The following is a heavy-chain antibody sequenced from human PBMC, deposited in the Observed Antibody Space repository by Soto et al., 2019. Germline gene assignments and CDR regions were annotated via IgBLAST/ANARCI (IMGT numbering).Heavy chain of an antibody. Sequence: QVQLVESGGGVVQPGRSLRLSCAASGFTFSSYGMHWVRQAPDKGLEWVAVIWYDGTNKYYTDSVKGRFTISRDNSKNTLXXXXXXXXAXXXAVXXXXXXXXXVAGTRYYYGMDVWGQGTTVTVSS. CDR2: IWYDGTNK. D-gene: IGHD6-13*01. CDR1: GFTFSSYG. J-gene: IGHJ6*02. CDR3: XXXXXXVAGTRYYYGMDV. V-gene: IGHV3-33*01.